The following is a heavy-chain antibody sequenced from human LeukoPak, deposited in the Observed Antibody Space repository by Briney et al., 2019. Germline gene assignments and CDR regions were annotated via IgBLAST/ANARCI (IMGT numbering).Heavy chain of an antibody. Sequence: SETLSLTCTVSGGSISSSSYYWGWIRQPPGKGLEWIGSIYYSGSTYYNPSLKSRVTISVDTSKNQFSLKLSSVTAADTAVYYCARVRIAAAGTGDYWGQGTLVTVSS. V-gene: IGHV4-39*07. CDR1: GGSISSSSYY. J-gene: IGHJ4*02. D-gene: IGHD6-13*01. CDR2: IYYSGST. CDR3: ARVRIAAAGTGDY.